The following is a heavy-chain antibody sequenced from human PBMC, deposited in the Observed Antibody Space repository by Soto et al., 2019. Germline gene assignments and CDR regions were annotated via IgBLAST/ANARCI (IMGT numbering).Heavy chain of an antibody. V-gene: IGHV4-30-4*01. D-gene: IGHD2-15*01. J-gene: IGHJ4*02. CDR1: GGSISSGDYY. CDR2: IYYSGST. CDR3: AREKGYGSGGSCHSFDY. Sequence: SETLSLTCTVSGGSISSGDYYWSWIRQPPGKGLEWIGYIYYSGSTYYNPSLKSRVTISVDTSKNQFSLKLGSVTAAGTAVYYCAREKGYGSGGSCHSFDYWGQGTLVTVSS.